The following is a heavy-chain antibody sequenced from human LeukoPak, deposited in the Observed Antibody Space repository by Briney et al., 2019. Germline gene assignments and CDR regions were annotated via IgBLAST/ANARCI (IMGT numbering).Heavy chain of an antibody. CDR3: ARDITPRKLERVFDP. J-gene: IGHJ5*02. D-gene: IGHD1-1*01. V-gene: IGHV3-7*01. Sequence: PGGSLRLSCAASGFTFSSYWMSWVRQAPGKGLEWVANIKQDGSEKYYVDSVKGRFTNSRDNAKNSLYLQMNSLRAEDTAVYYCARDITPRKLERVFDPWGQGTLVTVSS. CDR1: GFTFSSYW. CDR2: IKQDGSEK.